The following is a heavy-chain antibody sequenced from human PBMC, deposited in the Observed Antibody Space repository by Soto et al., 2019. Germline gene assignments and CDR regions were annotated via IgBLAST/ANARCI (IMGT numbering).Heavy chain of an antibody. D-gene: IGHD2-21*02. Sequence: SYSMSLTCTVSGGSITDYSWVWIRQPAGKGLEWIGRIFSSGSTNYNPSLKGRITMSLDTSKNQFSLKLNSATATDTAVYFCARDQGVVVTADNWFDPWGQGILVTVSS. CDR3: ARDQGVVVTADNWFDP. CDR2: IFSSGST. J-gene: IGHJ5*02. V-gene: IGHV4-4*07. CDR1: GGSITDYS.